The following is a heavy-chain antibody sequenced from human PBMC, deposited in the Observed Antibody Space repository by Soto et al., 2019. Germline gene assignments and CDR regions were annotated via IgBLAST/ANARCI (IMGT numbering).Heavy chain of an antibody. CDR1: GYMFTSYD. V-gene: IGHV1-3*01. CDR3: ARAPYGDSRWYFDL. CDR2: TNAGNGNT. D-gene: IGHD4-17*01. Sequence: GASVKVSCKASGYMFTSYDLNWVRQASGQGLEWMGWTNAGNGNTKYSQKFQGRVTITRDTSASTAYMELSSLRSEDTAVYYCARAPYGDSRWYFDLWGRGTLVTVSS. J-gene: IGHJ2*01.